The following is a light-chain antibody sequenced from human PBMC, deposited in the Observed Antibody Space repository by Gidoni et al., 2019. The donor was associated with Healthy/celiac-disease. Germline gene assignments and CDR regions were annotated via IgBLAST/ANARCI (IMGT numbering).Light chain of an antibody. V-gene: IGKV1-39*01. Sequence: IQMTQSPSSLSASVGDRITITCRAGQSIGTNLCWYQKKPGRAPRLLISEAFTLQSGVPSRFSGSGSATDFILTISSLQPEDFATYYCQQYYSSPFTFGPGTKVDIK. CDR2: EAF. CDR3: QQYYSSPFT. J-gene: IGKJ3*01. CDR1: QSIGTN.